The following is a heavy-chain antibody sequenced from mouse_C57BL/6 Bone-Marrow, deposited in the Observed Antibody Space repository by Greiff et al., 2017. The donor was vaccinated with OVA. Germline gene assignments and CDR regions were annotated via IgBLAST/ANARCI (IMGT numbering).Heavy chain of an antibody. CDR2: IYPGDGDT. V-gene: IGHV1-82*01. J-gene: IGHJ2*01. D-gene: IGHD2-3*01. CDR1: GYAFSSSW. Sequence: VQRVESGPELVKPGASVKISCKASGYAFSSSWMNWVKQRPGKGLEWIGRIYPGDGDTNYNGKFKGTATLTADKSSSTAYMQLSSLTSEDSAVYFCARHEDGYYASYFDYWGEGTTLTVSS. CDR3: ARHEDGYYASYFDY.